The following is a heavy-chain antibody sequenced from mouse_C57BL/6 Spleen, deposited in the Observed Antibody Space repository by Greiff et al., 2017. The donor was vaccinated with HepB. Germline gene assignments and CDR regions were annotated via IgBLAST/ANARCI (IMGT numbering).Heavy chain of an antibody. CDR3: ARDYGSTFRGYAMDY. Sequence: EVMLVESGGGLVKPGGSLKLSCAASGFTFSSYAMSWVRQTPEKRLEWVATISDGGSYTYYPDNVKGRFTISRDNAKNNLYLQMSHLKSEDTAMYYCARDYGSTFRGYAMDYWGQGTSVTVSS. CDR1: GFTFSSYA. CDR2: ISDGGSYT. J-gene: IGHJ4*01. V-gene: IGHV5-4*03. D-gene: IGHD1-1*01.